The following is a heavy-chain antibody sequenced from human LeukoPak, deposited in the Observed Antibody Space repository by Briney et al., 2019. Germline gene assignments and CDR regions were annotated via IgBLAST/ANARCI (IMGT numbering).Heavy chain of an antibody. D-gene: IGHD1-26*01. Sequence: SETLSLTCTVSGGSIRSYYWSWIRQPPGKGLQWIGYIYYSGSTKYNPSLKSRVTISVDTSKNQFSLRLSSVTAADTAVYYSARLASGSYGPLTPFDYWGQGTLVTVSS. CDR1: GGSIRSYY. CDR3: ARLASGSYGPLTPFDY. J-gene: IGHJ4*02. CDR2: IYYSGST. V-gene: IGHV4-59*08.